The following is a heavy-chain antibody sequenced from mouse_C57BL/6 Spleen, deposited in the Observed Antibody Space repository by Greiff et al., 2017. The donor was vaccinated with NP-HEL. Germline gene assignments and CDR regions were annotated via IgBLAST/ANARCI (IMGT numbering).Heavy chain of an antibody. V-gene: IGHV1-76*01. D-gene: IGHD1-1*01. CDR3: ARSGGSSYWFAY. J-gene: IGHJ3*01. CDR1: GYTFTDYY. CDR2: IYPGSGNT. Sequence: VQLQQSGAELVRPGASVKLSCKASGYTFTDYYINWVKQRPGQGLEWIARIYPGSGNTYYNEKFKGKATLTAEKSSSTAYMQLSSLTSEDSAVYFWARSGGSSYWFAYWGQGTLVTVSA.